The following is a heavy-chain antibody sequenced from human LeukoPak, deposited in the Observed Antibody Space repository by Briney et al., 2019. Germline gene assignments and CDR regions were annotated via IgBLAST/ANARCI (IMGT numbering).Heavy chain of an antibody. CDR1: GGSISSDDYS. J-gene: IGHJ4*02. Sequence: SQTLSLTCTVSGGSISSDDYSWSWIRQPPGKGLEWIGYIYYSGSAYYNPSLKTLKSRVTMSVDTSKTQFSLKVTSVTAADTAVYYCASSLDWELEYYFDYWGQGTLVTVSS. CDR3: ASSLDWELEYYFDY. D-gene: IGHD1-26*01. V-gene: IGHV4-30-4*01. CDR2: IYYSGSA.